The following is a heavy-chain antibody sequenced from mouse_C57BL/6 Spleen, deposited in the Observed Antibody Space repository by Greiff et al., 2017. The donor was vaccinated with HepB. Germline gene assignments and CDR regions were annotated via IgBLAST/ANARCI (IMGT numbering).Heavy chain of an antibody. CDR3: ARELRRANYAMDY. J-gene: IGHJ4*01. CDR1: GYTFTDYY. Sequence: VQLKQSGPVLVKPGASVKMSCKASGYTFTDYYMNWVKQSHGKSLEWIGVINPYNGGTSYNQKFKGKATLTVDKSSSTAYMELNSLTSEDSAVYYCARELRRANYAMDYWGQGTSVTVSS. CDR2: INPYNGGT. V-gene: IGHV1-19*01. D-gene: IGHD1-1*01.